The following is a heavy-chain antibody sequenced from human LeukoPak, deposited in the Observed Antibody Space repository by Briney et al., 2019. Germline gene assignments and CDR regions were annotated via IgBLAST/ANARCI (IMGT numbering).Heavy chain of an antibody. CDR2: ISGSTSYI. D-gene: IGHD3-16*02. CDR3: ARGSDFVRGSYRPYFDY. Sequence: GGSLRLSCVASAFTFRTYSMHWVRQAPGKGLEWVSSISGSTSYIYYADSVRGRFTISRDNAKNSLYLQMNSLRPEDTAVYYCARGSDFVRGSYRPYFDYWGQGTLVTVSS. J-gene: IGHJ4*02. CDR1: AFTFRTYS. V-gene: IGHV3-21*01.